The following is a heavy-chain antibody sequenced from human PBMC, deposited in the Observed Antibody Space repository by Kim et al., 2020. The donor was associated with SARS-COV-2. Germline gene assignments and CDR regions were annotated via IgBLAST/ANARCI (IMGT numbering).Heavy chain of an antibody. CDR2: TA. CDR3: ARIQGAKGDY. V-gene: IGHV1-69*01. J-gene: IGHJ4*02. Sequence: TANYAQKFQGRVTITADESTSTAYMELSSLRSEDTAVYYCARIQGAKGDYWGQGTLVTVSS.